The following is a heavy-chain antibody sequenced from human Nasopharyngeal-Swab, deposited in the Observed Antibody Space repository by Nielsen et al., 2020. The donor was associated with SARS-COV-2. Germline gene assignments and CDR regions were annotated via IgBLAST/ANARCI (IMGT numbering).Heavy chain of an antibody. CDR1: GYSFTSYW. Sequence: GESLKISCKGSGYSFTSYWIGWVRQMPGKGLEWMGIIYPGDSDTRYSPSFQGQVTISADKSTSTAYLQWSSLKASDTAMYYCARQGGPDIVVVPAAGGDYWGQGTLVTVSS. D-gene: IGHD2-2*01. V-gene: IGHV5-51*01. CDR2: IYPGDSDT. CDR3: ARQGGPDIVVVPAAGGDY. J-gene: IGHJ4*02.